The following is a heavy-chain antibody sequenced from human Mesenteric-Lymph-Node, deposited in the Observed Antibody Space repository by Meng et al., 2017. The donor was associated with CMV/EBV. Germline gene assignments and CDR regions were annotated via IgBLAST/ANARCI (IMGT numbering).Heavy chain of an antibody. D-gene: IGHD6-6*01. CDR3: AKDPFSSSSGYGLDV. Sequence: GESLKISCAASGFTFSNAWMSWVRQAPGKGLEWVGRIKSKTDGGTTDYAAPVKGRFTISRDDSKNTLYLQMNSLRAEDTAVYYCAKDPFSSSSGYGLDVWGQGTTVTVSS. CDR1: GFTFSNAW. J-gene: IGHJ6*02. CDR2: IKSKTDGGTT. V-gene: IGHV3-15*05.